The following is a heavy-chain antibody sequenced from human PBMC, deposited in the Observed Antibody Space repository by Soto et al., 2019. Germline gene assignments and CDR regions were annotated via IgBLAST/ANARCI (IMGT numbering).Heavy chain of an antibody. CDR3: ARHIRVRFGFDY. CDR2: VYYSGSP. Sequence: KPSETLSLTGTVSGASISDYYWSWVRQPPGKGLEWIGHVYYSGSPYYNPSLNGRVTISVGSSKTQFSLDLTSVTASDTPNFYRARHIRVRFGFDYCGQGALVTVAS. D-gene: IGHD2-21*01. J-gene: IGHJ4*02. V-gene: IGHV4-59*01. CDR1: GASISDYY.